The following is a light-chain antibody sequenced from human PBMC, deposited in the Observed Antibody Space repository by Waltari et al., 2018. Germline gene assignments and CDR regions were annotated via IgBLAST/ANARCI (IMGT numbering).Light chain of an antibody. CDR1: QGVRRS. Sequence: SCRASQGVRRSFAWYQQNPGEPPRLLIYDAPSRPTGIPDRFSGSGSGTDFSLTISRLEPEDSAVYYCQKYVSLPATFGQGTKVEIK. J-gene: IGKJ1*01. CDR3: QKYVSLPAT. V-gene: IGKV3-20*01. CDR2: DAP.